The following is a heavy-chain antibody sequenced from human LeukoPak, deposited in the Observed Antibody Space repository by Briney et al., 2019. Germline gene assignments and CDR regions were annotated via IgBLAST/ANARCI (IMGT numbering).Heavy chain of an antibody. CDR2: ISSSGSMI. J-gene: IGHJ3*02. CDR1: GFTFSDYY. Sequence: GGSLRLSCAASGFTFSDYYMSWIRQAPGKGLEWVSYISSSGSMIYYADSVKGRFTISRDNAKNSLYLQMNSLRAEDTALYYCARDLAELYCSSTSCYSADAFHIWGQGTMVTVSS. V-gene: IGHV3-11*01. CDR3: ARDLAELYCSSTSCYSADAFHI. D-gene: IGHD2-2*02.